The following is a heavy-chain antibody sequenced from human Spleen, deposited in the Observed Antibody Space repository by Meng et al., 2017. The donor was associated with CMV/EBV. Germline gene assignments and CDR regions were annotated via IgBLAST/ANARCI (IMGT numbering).Heavy chain of an antibody. CDR3: AKIGSFTYYYYGMDV. Sequence: GGSLRLSCAASGFTFSSYSMNWVRQAPGKGLEWVSSISSSSSYIYYADSVKGRFTISRDNSNNTLFLQMDSLGAEDTAVYYCAKIGSFTYYYYGMDVWGQGTTVTVSS. J-gene: IGHJ6*02. CDR2: ISSSSSYI. CDR1: GFTFSSYS. D-gene: IGHD1-26*01. V-gene: IGHV3-21*04.